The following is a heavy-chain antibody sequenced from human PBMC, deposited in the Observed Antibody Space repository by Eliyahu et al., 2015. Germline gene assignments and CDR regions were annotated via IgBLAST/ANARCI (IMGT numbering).Heavy chain of an antibody. CDR3: AREATYGPMDV. CDR1: GFTVSSXY. V-gene: IGHV3-66*01. CDR2: IYSGGSA. Sequence: EVQLVESGGGLVQPGGFLRLSCAASGFTVSSXYLGWGRQGPGKGLEWVSVIYSGGSAYYADSVKGRFTISRDNSKNTLYLQMNSLRAEDTAVYYCAREATYGPMDVWGQGTTVTVSS. D-gene: IGHD3-10*01. J-gene: IGHJ6*02.